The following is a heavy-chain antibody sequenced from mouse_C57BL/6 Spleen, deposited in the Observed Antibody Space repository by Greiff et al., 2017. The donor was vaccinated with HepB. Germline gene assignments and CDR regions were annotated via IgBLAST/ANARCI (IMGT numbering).Heavy chain of an antibody. CDR2: IWSGGST. V-gene: IGHV2-2*01. CDR1: GFSLTSYG. D-gene: IGHD2-4*01. J-gene: IGHJ2*01. Sequence: VQRVESGPGLVQPSQSLSITCTVSGFSLTSYGVHWVRQSPGKGLEWLGVIWSGGSTDYNAAFISRLSISKDNSKSQVFFKMNSLQADDTAIYYCARKKGYDYDGGFDYWGQGTTLTVSS. CDR3: ARKKGYDYDGGFDY.